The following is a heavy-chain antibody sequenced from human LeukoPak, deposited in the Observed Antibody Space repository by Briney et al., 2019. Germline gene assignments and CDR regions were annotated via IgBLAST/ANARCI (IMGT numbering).Heavy chain of an antibody. J-gene: IGHJ4*02. CDR3: AREDDYGGLDY. CDR2: ISYDGSNK. D-gene: IGHD4-23*01. V-gene: IGHV3-30-3*01. CDR1: GFTFSSYA. Sequence: GGSLRLSCAASGFTFSSYAMHWVRQAPGKGLEWVAVISYDGSNKYYADSVEGRFTISRGNSKNALYLQMNSLRAEDTAVYYCAREDDYGGLDYWGQGTLVTVSS.